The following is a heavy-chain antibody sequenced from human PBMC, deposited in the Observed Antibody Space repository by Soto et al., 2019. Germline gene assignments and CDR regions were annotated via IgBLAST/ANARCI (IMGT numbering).Heavy chain of an antibody. V-gene: IGHV1-18*01. D-gene: IGHD6-13*01. Sequence: GASVKVSCKASGYTFTSYGISWVRQAPGQGLEWMGWISAYNGNTNYAQKLQGRVTMTTDTSTSTAYMELRSLRSDDTAVYYCERSVRSSWYWYFDLWGRGNLVTVSS. J-gene: IGHJ2*01. CDR1: GYTFTSYG. CDR3: ERSVRSSWYWYFDL. CDR2: ISAYNGNT.